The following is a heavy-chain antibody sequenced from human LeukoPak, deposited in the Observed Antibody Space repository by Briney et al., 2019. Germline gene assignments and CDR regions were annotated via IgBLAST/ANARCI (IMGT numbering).Heavy chain of an antibody. CDR2: IKEDGSEI. V-gene: IGHV3-7*01. Sequence: PGGSLRLSCAASAFTFSNYWMSWVRQAPGKGLEWVANIKEDGSEINYVDSVKGRFTISRDNAKNTLYLQMNSLRVEDTAVYNCPRDPGYSTFDYWGQGTLVTASS. J-gene: IGHJ4*02. CDR3: PRDPGYSTFDY. D-gene: IGHD2-15*01. CDR1: AFTFSNYW.